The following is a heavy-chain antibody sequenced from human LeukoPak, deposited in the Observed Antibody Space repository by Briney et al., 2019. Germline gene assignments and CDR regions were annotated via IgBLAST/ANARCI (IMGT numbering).Heavy chain of an antibody. Sequence: GGSLRLSCAASGFTFDDYGMSWVRQAPGKGLEWVSGINWNGGSTGYADSVKGRFTISRDNAKNSLYLQMNSLRAEDTALYYCARVRVPWNYYYMDVWGKGTTVTVSS. CDR2: INWNGGST. J-gene: IGHJ6*03. V-gene: IGHV3-20*04. CDR1: GFTFDDYG. D-gene: IGHD1-1*01. CDR3: ARVRVPWNYYYMDV.